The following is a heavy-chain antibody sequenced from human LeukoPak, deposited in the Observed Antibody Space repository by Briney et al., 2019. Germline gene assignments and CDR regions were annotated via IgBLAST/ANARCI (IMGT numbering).Heavy chain of an antibody. Sequence: GGSLRLSCAPSGFTVSSNYMSWVRQAPGKGLEWVSVIYSGGSTYYADSVKGRFTISRDNSKNTLYLQMNSLRAEDTAVYYCARDIGPRGWFDPWGQGTLVTVSS. V-gene: IGHV3-53*01. J-gene: IGHJ5*02. CDR3: ARDIGPRGWFDP. D-gene: IGHD1-26*01. CDR2: IYSGGST. CDR1: GFTVSSNY.